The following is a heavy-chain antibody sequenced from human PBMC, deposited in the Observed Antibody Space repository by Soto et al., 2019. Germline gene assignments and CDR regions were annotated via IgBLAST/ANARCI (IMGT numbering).Heavy chain of an antibody. J-gene: IGHJ4*02. CDR3: ARASPVDYDSSGYAY. CDR2: IYYSGIN. CDR1: GLSPRLRDYY. Sequence: TRSLPRSLAGLSPRLRDYYCTCLRSYPGKGLEWIGYIYYSGINYYNPSLKSRVSISVDTSKNQFSLKVNSVTAADTAVYYCARASPVDYDSSGYAYWGQGTLVTVSS. V-gene: IGHV4-31*02. D-gene: IGHD3-22*01.